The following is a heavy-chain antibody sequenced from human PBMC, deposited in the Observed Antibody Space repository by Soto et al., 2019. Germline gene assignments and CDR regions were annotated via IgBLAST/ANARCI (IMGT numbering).Heavy chain of an antibody. J-gene: IGHJ4*02. V-gene: IGHV1-69*13. D-gene: IGHD5-12*01. Sequence: VASVKVSCKASGVTFNRQDMRWVRQAPGQGLEWMGGIIPMFGTPHYAEKFQDRVTITADESTGTAYLELSSLTSEDTAVYYCAKSEGRDGYSFDYWGPGTLVTVS. CDR2: IIPMFGTP. CDR3: AKSEGRDGYSFDY. CDR1: GVTFNRQD.